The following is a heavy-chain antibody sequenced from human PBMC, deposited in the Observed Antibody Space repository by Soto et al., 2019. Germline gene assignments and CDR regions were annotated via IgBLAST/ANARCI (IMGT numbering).Heavy chain of an antibody. CDR1: GFTFSSYA. V-gene: IGHV3-30*14. D-gene: IGHD2-15*01. J-gene: IGHJ3*02. Sequence: PGGSLRLSCADSGFTFSSYAMRWVRQAPGKGLEWVAVISYDGSNKYYADSVKGRFTISRDNSKNTLYLQMNSLRAEDTAVYYCARFLRGRVAATLTRVDAFDIWGQGTMVTVSS. CDR2: ISYDGSNK. CDR3: ARFLRGRVAATLTRVDAFDI.